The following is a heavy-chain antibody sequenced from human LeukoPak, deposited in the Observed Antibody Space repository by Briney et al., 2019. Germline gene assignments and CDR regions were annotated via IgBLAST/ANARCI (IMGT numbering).Heavy chain of an antibody. J-gene: IGHJ4*02. CDR2: IIPIFGTA. CDR3: ARDLGYYDILTGYSPYHY. V-gene: IGHV1-69*06. Sequence: SVKVSCKASGGTFSSYAISWVRQAPGQGLEWMGGIIPIFGTANYAQKFQGRVTITADKSKSTAYMELSSLRSEDTAVYYCARDLGYYDILTGYSPYHYWGQGTLVTVSS. D-gene: IGHD3-9*01. CDR1: GGTFSSYA.